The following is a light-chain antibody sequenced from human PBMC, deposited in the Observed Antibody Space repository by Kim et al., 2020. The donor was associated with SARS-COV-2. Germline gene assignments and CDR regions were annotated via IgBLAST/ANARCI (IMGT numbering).Light chain of an antibody. CDR1: QSVSSSY. CDR2: GAS. CDR3: QQYGSSPYT. V-gene: IGKV3-20*01. J-gene: IGKJ2*01. Sequence: EIVLTQSPGTLSLSPGERATLSCRASQSVSSSYLAWYQQNPGQAPRLLIYGASSRATGIPDMFSGSGSGTDFTLTISRLEPEDFAVYYCQQYGSSPYTFGQGTKLEI.